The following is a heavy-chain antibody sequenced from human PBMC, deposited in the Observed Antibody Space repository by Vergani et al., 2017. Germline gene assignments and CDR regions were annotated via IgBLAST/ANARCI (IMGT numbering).Heavy chain of an antibody. CDR2: INHSGST. CDR1: GGSFSGYY. V-gene: IGHV4-34*01. J-gene: IGHJ5*02. CDR3: AHRIAEANWFDP. Sequence: QVQLQQWGAGLLKPSETLSLTCAVYGGSFSGYYWSWIRQPPGTGLEWIGEINHSGSTNYNPSLKSRVTISVDTSKNQFSLKLSSVAAAETAVYHCAHRIAEANWFDPWGQGTLVTVSS. D-gene: IGHD6-19*01.